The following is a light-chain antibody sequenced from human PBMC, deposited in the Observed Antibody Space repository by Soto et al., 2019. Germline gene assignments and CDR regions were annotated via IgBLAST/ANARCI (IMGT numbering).Light chain of an antibody. V-gene: IGKV3-20*01. CDR2: GAS. J-gene: IGKJ1*01. Sequence: ESVLTQSPGTLSLSPGERATLSCRASQSVSSNYLAWYQQKPGQAPRLLIYGASTRASGIPDRFSGSGSGTDFTLTISRLEPEDFAVYYCQHYGRPQWTFGQGTKVEIK. CDR1: QSVSSNY. CDR3: QHYGRPQWT.